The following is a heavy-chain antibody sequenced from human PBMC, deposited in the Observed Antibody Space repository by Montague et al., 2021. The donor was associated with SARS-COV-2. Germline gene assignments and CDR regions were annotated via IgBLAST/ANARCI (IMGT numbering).Heavy chain of an antibody. CDR1: GFTFSSYA. J-gene: IGHJ4*02. CDR2: ISYDGSNK. V-gene: IGHV3-30-3*01. CDR3: AAPMVKDY. Sequence: SLRLSCAASGFTFSSYAMHWVRQAPGKKLEWVAVISYDGSNKYYADSVKGRFTISRDNSKNTLYLQMNSLRAEDTAVYYCAAPMVKDYWGQGTLVTVSS. D-gene: IGHD5-18*01.